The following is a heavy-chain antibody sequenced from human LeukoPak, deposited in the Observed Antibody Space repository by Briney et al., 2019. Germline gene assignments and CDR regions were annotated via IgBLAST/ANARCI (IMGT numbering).Heavy chain of an antibody. D-gene: IGHD6-13*01. V-gene: IGHV3-11*01. Sequence: GRSLRLSRVVSGFTFINYYMSWGARPPGTGREGVAYTTSSDSRIHYADSVRARFTISRENAKTSLYLQMNNLRADDTAVYYCARVVYSSLMDVWGQGTTVTVSS. CDR3: ARVVYSSLMDV. J-gene: IGHJ6*02. CDR2: TTSSDSRI. CDR1: GFTFINYY.